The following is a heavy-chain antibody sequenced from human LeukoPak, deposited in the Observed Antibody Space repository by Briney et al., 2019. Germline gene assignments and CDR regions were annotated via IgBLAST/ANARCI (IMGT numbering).Heavy chain of an antibody. Sequence: KPGGSLRLSCAVSGFTFSDAWMNWVRQAPGKGLEWVGRISRRVDGGTTDYAAPVKGRFTISRDDSKNTLYLEMNSLKREDTAVYYCATTPRVVSTWGQGTLVTVSS. V-gene: IGHV3-15*01. D-gene: IGHD3-3*01. CDR2: ISRRVDGGTT. J-gene: IGHJ5*02. CDR3: ATTPRVVST. CDR1: GFTFSDAW.